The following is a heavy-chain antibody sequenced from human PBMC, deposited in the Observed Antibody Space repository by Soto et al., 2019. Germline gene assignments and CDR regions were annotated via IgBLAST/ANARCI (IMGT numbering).Heavy chain of an antibody. CDR1: GFTFSSYS. V-gene: IGHV3-48*01. D-gene: IGHD6-19*01. Sequence: EVQLVESGGGLVQPGGSLRLSCAASGFTFSSYSMNWVRQAPGKGLEWVSYISSSSSTIYYADSVKGRFTISRDNAKNSLYLNMNSLRAEDTAVYYCARAGSSGWYRPDYYYYYMDVWGKGTTVTVSS. J-gene: IGHJ6*03. CDR3: ARAGSSGWYRPDYYYYYMDV. CDR2: ISSSSSTI.